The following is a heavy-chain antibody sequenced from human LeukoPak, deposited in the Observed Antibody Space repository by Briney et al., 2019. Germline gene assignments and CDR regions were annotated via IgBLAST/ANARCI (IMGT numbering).Heavy chain of an antibody. J-gene: IGHJ4*02. CDR2: ISWNSGSI. CDR1: GFTFDDYA. CDR3: AKETYYYDSSGYYGVIDY. V-gene: IGHV3-9*01. Sequence: GGSLRLSCAASGFTFDDYAMHWVRQAPGKGLEWVSGISWNSGSIGYADSVKGRFTISRDNAKNSLYLQMNSLRAEDTALYYCAKETYYYDSSGYYGVIDYWGQGTLVTVSS. D-gene: IGHD3-22*01.